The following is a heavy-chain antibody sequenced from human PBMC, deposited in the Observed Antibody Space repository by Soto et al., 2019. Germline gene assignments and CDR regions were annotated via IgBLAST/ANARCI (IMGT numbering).Heavy chain of an antibody. V-gene: IGHV4-61*01. CDR2: IYYSGST. CDR3: ARESIVVVPAAKGYFDY. J-gene: IGHJ4*02. CDR1: GGSVSSGSYY. Sequence: QVQLQESGPGLVKPSETLSLTCTVSGGSVSSGSYYWSWIRQPPGKGLEWIGYIYYSGSTNYNPSPKSQLTISVDTSKNQFSLKLSSVTAADTAVYYCARESIVVVPAAKGYFDYWGQGTLVTVSS. D-gene: IGHD2-2*01.